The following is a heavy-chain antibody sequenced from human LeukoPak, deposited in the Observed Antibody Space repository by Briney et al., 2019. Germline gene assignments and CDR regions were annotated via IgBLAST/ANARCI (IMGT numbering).Heavy chain of an antibody. Sequence: GGSLRLSCAASGFTVSGYAMNWVRQAPGKGLEWGLSISGSGGSTYYADSVKGRFTISRDNSKKTLYLQMNSHSAEDTAVFYCAKDLGAGGTIRAFDYWGQGTLVTVSS. V-gene: IGHV3-23*01. CDR2: ISGSGGST. J-gene: IGHJ4*02. CDR1: GFTVSGYA. D-gene: IGHD6-13*01. CDR3: AKDLGAGGTIRAFDY.